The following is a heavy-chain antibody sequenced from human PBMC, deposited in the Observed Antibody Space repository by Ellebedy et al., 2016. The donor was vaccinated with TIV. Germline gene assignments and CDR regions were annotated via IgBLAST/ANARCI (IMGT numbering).Heavy chain of an antibody. CDR1: GFTFSSYA. V-gene: IGHV3-30*07. D-gene: IGHD2-15*01. CDR2: ISYDGSNK. CDR3: AKGGYCSGGSCYSSDY. Sequence: GGSLRLSCAASGFTFSSYAMHWVRQAPGKGLEWVAVISYDGSNKYYADSVKGRFTISRDNSKNTLYLQMNSLRAEDTAVYYCAKGGYCSGGSCYSSDYWGQGTLVTVSS. J-gene: IGHJ4*02.